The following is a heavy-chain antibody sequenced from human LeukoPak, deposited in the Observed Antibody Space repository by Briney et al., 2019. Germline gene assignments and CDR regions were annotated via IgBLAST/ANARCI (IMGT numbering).Heavy chain of an antibody. CDR1: GYSISSGYY. CDR3: AKEVARRTGGFDP. V-gene: IGHV4-38-2*02. Sequence: SSETLSLTCAVSGYSISSGYYWGWIRQPPGKGLEWIGSIYHSGSTYYNPSLKSRVTISVDTSKNQFSLKLSSVTTTDTAVYYCAKEVARRTGGFDPWGQGTLVTVSS. J-gene: IGHJ5*02. CDR2: IYHSGST. D-gene: IGHD3/OR15-3a*01.